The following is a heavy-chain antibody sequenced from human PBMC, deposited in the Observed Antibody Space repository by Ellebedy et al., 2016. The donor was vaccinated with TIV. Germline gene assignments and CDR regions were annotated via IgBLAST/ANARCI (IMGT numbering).Heavy chain of an antibody. CDR3: ARRPAYCSGGTCSPLNYGMDV. V-gene: IGHV5-10-1*01. CDR1: GYSFTTYW. CDR2: IDPSDSYS. J-gene: IGHJ6*02. D-gene: IGHD2-15*01. Sequence: KVSCKASGYSFTTYWISWVRQMPGKGLEWMGRIDPSDSYSDYNPSFQGHVTISADKSISTAYLQWSSLKASDTAIYYCARRPAYCSGGTCSPLNYGMDVWGQGTTVTVSS.